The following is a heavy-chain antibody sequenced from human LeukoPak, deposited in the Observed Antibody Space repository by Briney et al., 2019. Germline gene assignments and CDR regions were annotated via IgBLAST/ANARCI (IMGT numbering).Heavy chain of an antibody. CDR3: VKMDYSPSHPRNFFDT. V-gene: IGHV4-30-2*01. D-gene: IGHD4-11*01. CDR1: GGSISSGGYY. Sequence: PSQTLSLTCTVSGGSISSGGYYWSWIRQPPGKGLEWIGYIYHSGSTYYNPSLKSRVTISVDRSKNQFSLSLNSVTAADTAVYYCVKMDYSPSHPRNFFDTWGQGTLVAVSS. CDR2: IYHSGST. J-gene: IGHJ4*02.